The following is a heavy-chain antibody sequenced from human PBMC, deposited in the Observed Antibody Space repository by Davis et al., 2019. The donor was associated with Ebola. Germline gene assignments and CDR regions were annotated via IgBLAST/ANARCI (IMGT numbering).Heavy chain of an antibody. D-gene: IGHD1-26*01. CDR2: IYPGDSET. V-gene: IGHV5-51*01. J-gene: IGHJ4*02. CDR1: GYTFTSYW. CDR3: ARRGYSGIYHGFDV. Sequence: GESLKISCKGSGYTFTSYWIAWVRQVPGKGLEWMGSIYPGDSETRYSPSLQGQATISVDKSISTAHLQWSSLKASDTAMYYCARRGYSGIYHGFDVWGQGTLVTVSS.